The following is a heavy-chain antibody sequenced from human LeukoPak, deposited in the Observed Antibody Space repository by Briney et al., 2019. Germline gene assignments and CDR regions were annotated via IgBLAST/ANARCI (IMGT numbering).Heavy chain of an antibody. V-gene: IGHV3-48*01. D-gene: IGHD1-1*01. CDR1: GFTFSSYN. J-gene: IGHJ4*02. Sequence: GGSLRLSCAASGFTFSSYNMNWVRQAPGKGLEWVSYISSSNSTIYYADSLKGRFTISRDNAKNSLYLQMNSLRAEDTAVYYCARRGASTGGLDYWGQGTLVTVSS. CDR3: ARRGASTGGLDY. CDR2: ISSSNSTI.